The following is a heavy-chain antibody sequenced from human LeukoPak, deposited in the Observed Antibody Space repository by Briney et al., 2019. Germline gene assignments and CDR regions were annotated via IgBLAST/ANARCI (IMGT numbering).Heavy chain of an antibody. Sequence: GRSLRLSCAASGFTFSNYGMHWVRQAPGKGLEWVAVISFDGNNNYYADSVKGRFTIPRDNSKNTLYLQMNSLRAEDTAVYYCAKDITSFDYWGQGTLVTVSS. CDR2: ISFDGNNN. CDR1: GFTFSNYG. J-gene: IGHJ4*02. CDR3: AKDITSFDY. V-gene: IGHV3-30*18.